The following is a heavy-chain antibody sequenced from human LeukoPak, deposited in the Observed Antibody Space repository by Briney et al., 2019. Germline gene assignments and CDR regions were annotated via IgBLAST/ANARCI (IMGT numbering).Heavy chain of an antibody. J-gene: IGHJ1*01. V-gene: IGHV1-46*01. CDR2: LKLYDGSV. CDR3: ARVEVFRVGSYDSSGYCWSH. D-gene: IGHD3-22*01. CDR1: GYSFIRYH. Sequence: ASVEVSCKASGYSFIRYHIHWVRQAPGQGLEWMGVLKLYDGSVSHAQKFQGRVTMTSDTSTSTVYMELSSLRSEDTAVYYCARVEVFRVGSYDSSGYCWSHWGQGTLVTVSS.